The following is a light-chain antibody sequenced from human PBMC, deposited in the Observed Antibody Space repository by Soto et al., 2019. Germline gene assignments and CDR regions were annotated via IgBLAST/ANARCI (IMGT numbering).Light chain of an antibody. CDR3: QQRSNWQVT. CDR1: QSASSTY. V-gene: IGKV3D-20*02. Sequence: IVLTQSPGTLSLSQRERATFSCRASQSASSTYLAWYQQKPGQAPRLLIYGASSRATGISDRFSGSGSGTDFTLIISSLEAEDFVVYCCQQRSNWQVTFGQRTRLEI. J-gene: IGKJ5*01. CDR2: GAS.